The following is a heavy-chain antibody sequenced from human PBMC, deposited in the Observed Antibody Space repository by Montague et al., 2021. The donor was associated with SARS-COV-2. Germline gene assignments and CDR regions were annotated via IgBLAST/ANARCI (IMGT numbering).Heavy chain of an antibody. D-gene: IGHD2-2*01. CDR3: AKAPDGGCSSTSCYLPNWFDP. CDR2: INSNDVST. Sequence: SLRLSCAASGFTFSSYAMTWVRQAPGKGLEWVSTINSNDVSTYYADSVKGRFTISRDNSKNTLYLQMSSLRAEDTAVYYCAKAPDGGCSSTSCYLPNWFDPWGQGTLVTVPS. CDR1: GFTFSSYA. V-gene: IGHV3-23*01. J-gene: IGHJ5*02.